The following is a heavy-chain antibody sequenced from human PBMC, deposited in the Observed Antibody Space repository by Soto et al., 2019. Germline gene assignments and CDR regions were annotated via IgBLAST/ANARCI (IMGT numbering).Heavy chain of an antibody. J-gene: IGHJ4*02. CDR1: GGSISSGGYS. V-gene: IGHV4-30-2*02. Sequence: PSETLSLTCAVSGGSISSGGYSWSWIRQPPGKGLEWIGYIYHSGSTYYNPSLKSRVTISVDRSKNQLVLTMTNMDPVDTATYYCAQLPWKQLWPRAPVVNWGQGTPVTVSS. D-gene: IGHD5-18*01. CDR3: AQLPWKQLWPRAPVVN. CDR2: IYHSGST.